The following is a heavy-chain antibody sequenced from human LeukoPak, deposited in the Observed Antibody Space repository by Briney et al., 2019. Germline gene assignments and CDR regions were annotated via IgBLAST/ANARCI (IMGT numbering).Heavy chain of an antibody. Sequence: GGSLRLSCAASGFTVSSNYMSWVRQAPGKGLEWVSVIYSGGSTYYADSAKGRFTISRDNSKNTLYLQMNSLRAEDTAVYYCARVRDGYTYYFDYWGQGTLVTVSS. D-gene: IGHD5-24*01. CDR2: IYSGGST. J-gene: IGHJ4*02. CDR3: ARVRDGYTYYFDY. CDR1: GFTVSSNY. V-gene: IGHV3-66*01.